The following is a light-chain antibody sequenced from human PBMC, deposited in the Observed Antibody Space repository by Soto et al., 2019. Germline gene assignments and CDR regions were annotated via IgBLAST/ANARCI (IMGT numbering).Light chain of an antibody. CDR3: QSYDSSLSGPWV. J-gene: IGLJ3*02. CDR1: SSNIGAGYG. Sequence: QSVLTQPPSVSGAPGQRVTISCTGSSSNIGAGYGVHWYQQLPGTAPKLLIYGNTNRPSGVPDRFSGSKSGTSASLAITGLQAEDEADYYCQSYDSSLSGPWVFGGGTQLNVL. CDR2: GNT. V-gene: IGLV1-40*01.